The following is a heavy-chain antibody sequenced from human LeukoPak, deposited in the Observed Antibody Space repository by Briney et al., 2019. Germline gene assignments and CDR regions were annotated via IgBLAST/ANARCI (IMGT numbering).Heavy chain of an antibody. CDR2: ISYDGSNK. J-gene: IGHJ4*02. D-gene: IGHD3-10*01. Sequence: GGSLRLSCAASGFTFSSYGMHWVRQAPGKGLEWVAVISYDGSNKYYADSVKGRFTISRDNSKNTLYLQMNSLRAEDTAVYYCARPITMVRGVIGYWGQGTLVTVSS. V-gene: IGHV3-30*03. CDR1: GFTFSSYG. CDR3: ARPITMVRGVIGY.